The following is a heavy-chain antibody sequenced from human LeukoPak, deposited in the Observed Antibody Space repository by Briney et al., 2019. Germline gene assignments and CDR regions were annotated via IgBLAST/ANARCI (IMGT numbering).Heavy chain of an antibody. D-gene: IGHD5-18*01. J-gene: IGHJ4*02. V-gene: IGHV1-8*01. CDR1: GYTFTTYD. Sequence: ASVKVSCKASGYTFTTYDINWVRQATGQGLEWMGYMNPNSGDTGYAQKFQGRLTMTWDTSITTAYMELASLRSDDTAVYYCARGLEGSYGFDLPAPDYWGQGTLVTVSS. CDR3: ARGLEGSYGFDLPAPDY. CDR2: MNPNSGDT.